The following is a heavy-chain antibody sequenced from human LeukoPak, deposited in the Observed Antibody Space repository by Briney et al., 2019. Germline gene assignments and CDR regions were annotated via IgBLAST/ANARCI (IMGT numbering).Heavy chain of an antibody. J-gene: IGHJ3*01. V-gene: IGHV3-7*03. CDR2: INSDGSEG. D-gene: IGHD6-6*01. CDR3: ARSSYSSPSSV. Sequence: GGSLRLSCAVSGFTFSGFWMSWSRQAPGKGLEWVARINSDGSEGYHADVVKGRFTISRDNAKNSLYLQINSLRAEDTAVYYCARSSYSSPSSVWGQGTMVTVSS. CDR1: GFTFSGFW.